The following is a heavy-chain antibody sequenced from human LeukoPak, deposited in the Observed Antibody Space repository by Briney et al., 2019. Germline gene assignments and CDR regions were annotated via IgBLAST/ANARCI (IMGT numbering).Heavy chain of an antibody. CDR3: AREYSRPLETMVRGKQSRRGWFDP. Sequence: ASVKVSCKASGYTFTGYYMHWVRQAPGQGLEWMGWINPNSGGTNYAQKFQGRVTMTRDTSISTAYMELSRLRSDDTAVYYCAREYSRPLETMVRGKQSRRGWFDPWGQGTLVTVSS. CDR2: INPNSGGT. V-gene: IGHV1-2*02. CDR1: GYTFTGYY. D-gene: IGHD3-10*01. J-gene: IGHJ5*02.